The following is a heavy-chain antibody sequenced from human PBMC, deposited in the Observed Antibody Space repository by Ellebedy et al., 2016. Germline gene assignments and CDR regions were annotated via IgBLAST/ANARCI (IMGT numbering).Heavy chain of an antibody. CDR3: VREGGGGWFDP. CDR2: ISVYNGDT. J-gene: IGHJ5*02. CDR1: GYTFRSYT. V-gene: IGHV1-18*01. D-gene: IGHD4-23*01. Sequence: ASVKVSXXASGYTFRSYTISWLRQAPGQGLEWMGWISVYNGDTHYAQKVQGRVTMTTDTSMRTAYLEVRSLRSADTDVYYCVREGGGGWFDPWGQGTLVTVSS.